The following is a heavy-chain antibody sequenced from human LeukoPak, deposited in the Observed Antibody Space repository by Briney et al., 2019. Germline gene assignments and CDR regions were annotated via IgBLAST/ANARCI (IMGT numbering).Heavy chain of an antibody. CDR1: GFTVSSNY. J-gene: IGHJ4*02. CDR2: IYSGGST. Sequence: GGSLRLSCAASGFTVSSNYMSWVRQAPGKGLEWVSVIYSGGSTYYADSVKGRFTISRDNSKNTLYLQMNSLRAEDTAVYYCARADFDWLPFDYWGQGTLVIVSS. V-gene: IGHV3-53*01. CDR3: ARADFDWLPFDY. D-gene: IGHD3-9*01.